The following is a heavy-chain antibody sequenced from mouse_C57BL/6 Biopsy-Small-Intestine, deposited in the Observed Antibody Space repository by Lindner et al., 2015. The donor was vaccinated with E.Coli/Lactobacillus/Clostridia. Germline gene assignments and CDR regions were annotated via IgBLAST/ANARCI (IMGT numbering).Heavy chain of an antibody. V-gene: IGHV1-84*02. J-gene: IGHJ4*01. D-gene: IGHD1-1*01. CDR2: INPKTGDT. CDR3: AREVMNSSTWHSDY. Sequence: SVKVSCKTFGYMFVDHDVHWVRQAPGQGLEWMGWINPKTGDTKYSQQFQGRVTMTRDTSISTAFTELTGLRSDDTAVYFCAREVMNSSTWHSDYWGQGTQVTVSS. CDR1: GYMFVDHD.